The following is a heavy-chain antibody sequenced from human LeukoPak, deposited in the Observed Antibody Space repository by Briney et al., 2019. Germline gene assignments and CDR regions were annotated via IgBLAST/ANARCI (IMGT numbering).Heavy chain of an antibody. Sequence: GGSLRLSCAVSGFTVSDKYMSWVRQAPGKGLECVSLIYGGGDTYYADSVKGRFTISRDNSKNTLYLQMNSLRAEDTAVYYCAKDTKPYYYDSSGYYTPPYFDYWGQGTLVTVS. J-gene: IGHJ4*02. V-gene: IGHV3-53*01. CDR1: GFTVSDKY. CDR2: IYGGGDT. CDR3: AKDTKPYYYDSSGYYTPPYFDY. D-gene: IGHD3-22*01.